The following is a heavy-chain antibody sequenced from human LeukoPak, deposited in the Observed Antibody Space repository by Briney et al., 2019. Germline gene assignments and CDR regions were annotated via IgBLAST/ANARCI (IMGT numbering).Heavy chain of an antibody. CDR1: GGSISSGDYY. CDR3: ASSYTYYYDSSGYSLDY. Sequence: SQTLSLTCTVSGGSISSGDYYWSWIRQPPGKGLEWIGYIYYSGSTYYNPSLKSRVTISVDTSKNQFSLKLSSVTAADTAVYYCASSYTYYYDSSGYSLDYWGQGTLVTVSS. CDR2: IYYSGST. J-gene: IGHJ4*02. V-gene: IGHV4-30-4*08. D-gene: IGHD3-22*01.